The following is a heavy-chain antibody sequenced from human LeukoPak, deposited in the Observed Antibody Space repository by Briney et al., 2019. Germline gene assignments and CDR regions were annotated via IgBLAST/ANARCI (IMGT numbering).Heavy chain of an antibody. D-gene: IGHD6-19*01. CDR3: ARDSVHSSGWYREVY. V-gene: IGHV1-18*01. CDR2: ISAYNGNT. Sequence: ASVKVSCKASGYTFTSYGISWVRQAPGQGLEWMGWISAYNGNTNYAQKLQGRVTMTTDTSTSTAYMELRSLGSDDTAVYYCARDSVHSSGWYREVYWGQGTLVTVSS. J-gene: IGHJ4*02. CDR1: GYTFTSYG.